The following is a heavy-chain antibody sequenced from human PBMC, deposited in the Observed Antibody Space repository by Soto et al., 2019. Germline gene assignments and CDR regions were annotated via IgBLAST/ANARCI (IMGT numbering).Heavy chain of an antibody. J-gene: IGHJ4*02. CDR1: GFTFSDHY. V-gene: IGHV3-72*01. CDR3: AGFRARLGY. CDR2: ITNKVDSYAT. Sequence: AGGSLRLSCVASGFTFSDHYMDWVRQAPGKGLEWIARITNKVDSYATEYAASVKGRFTISRDDSKNSLYLQMNTLETEDTAVYYCAGFRARLGYWGQGTLVTVS. D-gene: IGHD6-6*01.